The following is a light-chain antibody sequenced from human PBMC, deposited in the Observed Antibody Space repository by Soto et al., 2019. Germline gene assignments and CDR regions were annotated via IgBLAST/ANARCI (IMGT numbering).Light chain of an antibody. V-gene: IGKV1-5*03. CDR2: KAS. Sequence: DIQMTQSPPTLSASVGDRVTITCRASQSISSWLAWYQQKPGKAPKLLIYKASSLESGVPSRFSGSGSGTEFTLTITSLQPDDFATYYCQQYSVLWTFGQGTNVDFK. CDR1: QSISSW. J-gene: IGKJ1*01. CDR3: QQYSVLWT.